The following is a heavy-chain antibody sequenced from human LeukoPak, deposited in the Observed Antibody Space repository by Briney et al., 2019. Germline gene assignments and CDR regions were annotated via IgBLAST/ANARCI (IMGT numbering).Heavy chain of an antibody. CDR1: GGTFSSYT. J-gene: IGHJ3*02. D-gene: IGHD2-21*01. Sequence: SMTVSCKASGGTFSSYTISWVRQAPGQGLEWMGRIIPILGIANYAQKFQGRVTITADKATSTAYMELSSLRSEDAAVYCGAHIQGAVDIWGQGTMVTVSS. CDR3: AHIQGAVDI. CDR2: IIPILGIA. V-gene: IGHV1-69*02.